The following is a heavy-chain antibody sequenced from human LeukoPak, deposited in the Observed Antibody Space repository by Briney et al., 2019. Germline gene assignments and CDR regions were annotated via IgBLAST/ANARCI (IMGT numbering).Heavy chain of an antibody. CDR1: GYIFTNYG. CDR3: ARGRGSSSWYRTSGNWFDP. J-gene: IGHJ5*02. Sequence: GASVKVSCKASGYIFTNYGISWVRQAPGQGLEWMGWIIAYNGNTNYAQKLQGRVTMTTDTSTSTAYMELGSLRSEDTAVYYCARGRGSSSWYRTSGNWFDPWGQGTLVTVSS. D-gene: IGHD6-13*01. V-gene: IGHV1-18*01. CDR2: IIAYNGNT.